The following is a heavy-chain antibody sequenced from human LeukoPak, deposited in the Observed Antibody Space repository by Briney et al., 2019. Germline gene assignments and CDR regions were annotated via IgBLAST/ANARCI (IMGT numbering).Heavy chain of an antibody. CDR1: GGSISSGSYY. J-gene: IGHJ2*01. Sequence: SETLSLTCTVSGGSISSGSYYWSWIRQPAGKGLEWIGRIYTSGSTNYNPSLKSRVTISVDTSKNQFSLKLSSVTAADTAVYYCARHPSYRYFDLWGRGTLVTVSS. CDR2: IYTSGST. CDR3: ARHPSYRYFDL. V-gene: IGHV4-61*02.